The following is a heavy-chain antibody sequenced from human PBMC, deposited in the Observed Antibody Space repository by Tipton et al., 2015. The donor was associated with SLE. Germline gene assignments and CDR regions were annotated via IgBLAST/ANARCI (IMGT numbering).Heavy chain of an antibody. V-gene: IGHV3-11*01. Sequence: GSLRLSCAASGFTFSDYSINWVRQAPGKGLEWVSYISSSGNAIYYADSVKGRFTISRDNAKNSLYLQMNSLRDEDTAVYYCASSGSYYDYYGMDVWGQGTTVTVSS. CDR1: GFTFSDYS. D-gene: IGHD1-26*01. J-gene: IGHJ6*02. CDR3: ASSGSYYDYYGMDV. CDR2: ISSSGNAI.